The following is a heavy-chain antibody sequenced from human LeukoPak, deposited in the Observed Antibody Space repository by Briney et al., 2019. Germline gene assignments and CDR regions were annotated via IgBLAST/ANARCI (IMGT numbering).Heavy chain of an antibody. CDR1: GFTFSSYG. CDR2: ISYDGSNK. V-gene: IGHV3-30*18. Sequence: GGSLRLSCAASGFTFSSYGMHWVRQAPGKGLEWVAVISYDGSNKYYADSVKGRFTISRDNSKNTLYLQMNSLRAEDTAVYYCAKDQGFPQTSRGQALDYWGQGTLVTVSS. D-gene: IGHD2/OR15-2a*01. CDR3: AKDQGFPQTSRGQALDY. J-gene: IGHJ4*02.